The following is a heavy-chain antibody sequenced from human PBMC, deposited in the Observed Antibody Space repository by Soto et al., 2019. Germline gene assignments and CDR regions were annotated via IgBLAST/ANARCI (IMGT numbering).Heavy chain of an antibody. J-gene: IGHJ4*02. CDR3: ARGEVLRFLEWLPTFDY. Sequence: QVQLVQSGAEVKKPGASVKVSCKASGYTFTSYYMHWVRQAPGQGLEWMGIINPSGGSTSYAQKFKGRVTMTRDTSTSTVYMELSSLRSEDTAVYYCARGEVLRFLEWLPTFDYWGQGTLVTVSS. CDR2: INPSGGST. V-gene: IGHV1-46*01. D-gene: IGHD3-3*01. CDR1: GYTFTSYY.